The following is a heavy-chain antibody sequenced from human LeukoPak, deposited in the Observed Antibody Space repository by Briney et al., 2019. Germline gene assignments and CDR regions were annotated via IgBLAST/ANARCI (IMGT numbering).Heavy chain of an antibody. J-gene: IGHJ6*02. V-gene: IGHV3-21*06. Sequence: GESLRLSCDVSGFTFSSYSMNWVRQAPGRGLEWVSYINDRGSTIKYADSVEGRFTISRDNAKNLLYLQMNSLRAEDTAVYYCATPREAGQVGYFYGMDVWGQGTTVIVS. CDR2: INDRGSTI. D-gene: IGHD1-26*01. CDR1: GFTFSSYS. CDR3: ATPREAGQVGYFYGMDV.